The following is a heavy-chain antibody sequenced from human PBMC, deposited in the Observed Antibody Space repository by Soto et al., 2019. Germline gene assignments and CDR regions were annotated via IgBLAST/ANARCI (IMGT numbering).Heavy chain of an antibody. D-gene: IGHD1-26*01. CDR1: GFTFSSYE. V-gene: IGHV3-48*03. CDR2: ISSSGSTI. CDR3: ARDGGGRLGGEYYYYGMDV. J-gene: IGHJ6*02. Sequence: EVQLVESGGGLVQPGGSLRLSCAASGFTFSSYEMNWVRQAPGKGLEWVSYISSSGSTIYYADSVKGRFTISRDNAKNSLYLHMNSLRAEETAVYYCARDGGGRLGGEYYYYGMDVWGQGTTVTVSS.